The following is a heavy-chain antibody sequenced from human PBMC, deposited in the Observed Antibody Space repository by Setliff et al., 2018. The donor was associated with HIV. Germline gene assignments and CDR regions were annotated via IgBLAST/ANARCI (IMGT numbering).Heavy chain of an antibody. J-gene: IGHJ4*02. D-gene: IGHD1-7*01. CDR3: ARLARTTYFDY. CDR1: GYMFTNHW. V-gene: IGHV5-51*01. Sequence: GESLKISCVASGYMFTNHWIAWVRQTPGKGLEVMGIIYPIDSDTRYKSSFEGQVTISADKSKSAVYLQWSSLKASDTAVYFCARLARTTYFDYWGQGAQVTVSS. CDR2: IYPIDSDT.